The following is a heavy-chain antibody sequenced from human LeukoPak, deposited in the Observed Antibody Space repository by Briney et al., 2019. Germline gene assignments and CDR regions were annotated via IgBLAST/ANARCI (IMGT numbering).Heavy chain of an antibody. CDR3: ARRESSGWYVDY. J-gene: IGHJ4*02. D-gene: IGHD6-19*01. Sequence: ASVKVSCKASGYTFSIYGISWVRQAPGQGLEWMGWISAYGKTNNVQKFQGRVTMTTDTSTSTAYMELRSLRSDDTAVYYCARRESSGWYVDYWGQGTLVTVSS. CDR2: ISAYGKT. V-gene: IGHV1-18*01. CDR1: GYTFSIYG.